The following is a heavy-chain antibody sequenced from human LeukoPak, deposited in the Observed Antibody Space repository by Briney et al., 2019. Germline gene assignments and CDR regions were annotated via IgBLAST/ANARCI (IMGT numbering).Heavy chain of an antibody. CDR3: ARVDRWLQFVDY. CDR2: IYYSGST. J-gene: IGHJ4*02. CDR1: GGSVSSGSYY. Sequence: PSETLSLTCTVSGGSVSSGSYYWSWIRQPPGKGLGWIGYIYYSGSTNYNPSLKSRVTISVDTSKNQFSLKLSSVTAADTAVYYCARVDRWLQFVDYWGQGTLVTVSS. V-gene: IGHV4-61*01. D-gene: IGHD5-24*01.